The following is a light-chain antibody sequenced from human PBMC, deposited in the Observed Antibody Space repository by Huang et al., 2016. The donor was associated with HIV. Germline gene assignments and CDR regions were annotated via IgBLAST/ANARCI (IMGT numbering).Light chain of an antibody. CDR3: QQYDQWPPGYT. CDR2: VAS. V-gene: IGKV3-15*01. Sequence: EIVMTQSPATLFVSPGERATLSCRASQSISSNLAWYQQKPGQAPRVLIYVASTRASGVPARFSGAGSGTEFTLTISSLQSEDLAVYYCQQYDQWPPGYTFGQGTKL. CDR1: QSISSN. J-gene: IGKJ2*01.